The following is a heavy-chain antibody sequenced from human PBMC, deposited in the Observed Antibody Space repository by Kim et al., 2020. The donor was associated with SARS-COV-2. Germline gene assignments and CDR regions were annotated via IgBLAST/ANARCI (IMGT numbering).Heavy chain of an antibody. CDR1: GFKFGDYA. D-gene: IGHD1-26*01. J-gene: IGHJ4*02. CDR3: VKDEYPSGTYPATFHY. V-gene: IGHV3-9*01. Sequence: GGSLRLSCAASGFKFGDYAMHWVRQAPGKGLEWVSLISWNSGSIAYADSLKGRFTISRDNAKNSLYLEMDSLRVEDTAFYYCVKDEYPSGTYPATFHYWGQGTLVTVSS. CDR2: ISWNSGSI.